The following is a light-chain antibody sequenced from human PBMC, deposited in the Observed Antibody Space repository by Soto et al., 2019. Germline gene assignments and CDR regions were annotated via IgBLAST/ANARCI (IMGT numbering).Light chain of an antibody. V-gene: IGKV1-13*02. CDR3: QQYNSYSPLT. CDR1: QGIGNA. CDR2: DAF. Sequence: AIQMTQSPSSLSASVGDRVTISCRASQGIGNALGWYQQKPGKPPKLLIFDAFSLESGVPSRFSGSRSGTEFNLTISSLQPDDYATYYCQQYNSYSPLTFGGGTKVDIK. J-gene: IGKJ4*01.